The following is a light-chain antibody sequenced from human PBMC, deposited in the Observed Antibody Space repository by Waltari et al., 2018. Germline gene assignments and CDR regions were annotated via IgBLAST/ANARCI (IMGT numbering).Light chain of an antibody. V-gene: IGKV1-9*01. CDR3: QQLNSYPIT. CDR1: QGISSN. Sequence: IQLTQSPSSLSASVGDRVTITCRASQGISSNLALYQKKPGKAPKLLISAASTLQSGVPLRFSGSGSGTDFTLTISSLQPEDFATYYCQQLNSYPITFGQGTRLEIK. CDR2: AAS. J-gene: IGKJ5*01.